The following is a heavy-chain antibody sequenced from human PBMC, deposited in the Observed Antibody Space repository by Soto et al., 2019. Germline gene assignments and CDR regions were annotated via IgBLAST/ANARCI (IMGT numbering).Heavy chain of an antibody. D-gene: IGHD3-16*01. J-gene: IGHJ5*01. Sequence: PSETLSLTCTVSGGSMNNNYWSWIRQPPGKGLEWIGWIHYGGHSSYNPSLSSRVTISVDTSKNQFSLKVTSVTAADRAVYYCRRHWSYDHYGGDWFDSWGHETLVTV. CDR1: GGSMNNNY. CDR2: IHYGGHS. V-gene: IGHV4-59*08. CDR3: RRHWSYDHYGGDWFDS.